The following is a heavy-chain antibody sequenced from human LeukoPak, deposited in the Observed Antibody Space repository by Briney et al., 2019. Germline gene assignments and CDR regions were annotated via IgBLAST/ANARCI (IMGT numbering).Heavy chain of an antibody. CDR1: GFTFSCYA. Sequence: PGGSLRLSCAASGFTFSCYAMHWVRQAPGKGLEWVAVISYDGSNKYYADSVKGRFTISRDNSKNTLYLQMNSLRAEDTAVYYCASMVRGAASYWGQGTLVTVSS. J-gene: IGHJ4*02. D-gene: IGHD3-10*01. V-gene: IGHV3-30*04. CDR3: ASMVRGAASY. CDR2: ISYDGSNK.